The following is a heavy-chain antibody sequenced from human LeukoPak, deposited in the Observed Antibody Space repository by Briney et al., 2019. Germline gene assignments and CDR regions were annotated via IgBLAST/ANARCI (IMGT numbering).Heavy chain of an antibody. D-gene: IGHD5-12*01. CDR3: ARPYSGPPGNWFGS. CDR2: INAVNGNT. J-gene: IGHJ5*01. V-gene: IGHV1-3*01. CDR1: GYTFTDHA. Sequence: GASVKVSCKASGYTFTDHAMHWVRQAPGQRLEWMGWINAVNGNTKYSQNFQGRVTITRDTSATTAYMELSSLRSEDTAVYYCARPYSGPPGNWFGSWGQGTLVTVSS.